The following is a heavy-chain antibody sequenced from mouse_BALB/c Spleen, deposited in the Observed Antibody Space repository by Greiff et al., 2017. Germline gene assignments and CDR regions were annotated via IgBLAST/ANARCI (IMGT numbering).Heavy chain of an antibody. Sequence: VMLVESGAELARPGASVKLSCKASGYTFTDYYINWVKQRTGQGLEWIGEIYPGSGNTYYNEKFKGKATLTADKSSSTAYMQLSSLTSEDSAVYFCARSGGDFDVWGAGTTVTVSS. CDR3: ARSGGDFDV. J-gene: IGHJ1*01. CDR1: GYTFTDYY. V-gene: IGHV1-77*01. CDR2: IYPGSGNT.